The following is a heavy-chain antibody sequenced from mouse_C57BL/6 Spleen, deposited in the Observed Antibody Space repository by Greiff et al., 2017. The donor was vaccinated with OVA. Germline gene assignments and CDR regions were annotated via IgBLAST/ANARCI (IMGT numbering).Heavy chain of an antibody. CDR2: IYPGSGNT. D-gene: IGHD1-1*01. J-gene: IGHJ2*01. Sequence: QVQLQQSGAELVRPGASVKLSCKASGYTFTDYYINWVKQRPGQGLEWIARIYPGSGNTYYNEKFKGKATLTAEKSSSTAYMQLSSLTSEDSAVYFCAREGGLRDFDYWGQGTTLTVSS. CDR1: GYTFTDYY. V-gene: IGHV1-76*01. CDR3: AREGGLRDFDY.